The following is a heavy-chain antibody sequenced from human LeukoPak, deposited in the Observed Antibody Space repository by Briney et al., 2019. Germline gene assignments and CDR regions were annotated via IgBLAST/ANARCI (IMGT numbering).Heavy chain of an antibody. Sequence: GGSLRLSCAASGFTFSTSTMNWVRQAPGKGLEWVSPISSNNDYIYYADSVKGRFTISRDNAKNSLYLQMNSLRAEDTAVYYCVRIPNSAGFPNWFDPWGQGTLVTVSS. J-gene: IGHJ5*02. CDR1: GFTFSTST. CDR3: VRIPNSAGFPNWFDP. V-gene: IGHV3-21*01. D-gene: IGHD6-25*01. CDR2: ISSNNDYI.